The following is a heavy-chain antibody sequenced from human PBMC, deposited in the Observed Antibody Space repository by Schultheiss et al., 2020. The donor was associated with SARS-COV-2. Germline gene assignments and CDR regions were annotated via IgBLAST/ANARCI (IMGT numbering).Heavy chain of an antibody. Sequence: GGSLRLSCAASGFTFSSYAMSWVRQAPGKGLEWVSAISGSGGSTYYADSVKGRFTISRDNSKNTLYLQMNSLRAEDTAVYYCARVPVVVVAATRRYGSRDVRDYWGQGTLVTVSS. CDR1: GFTFSSYA. V-gene: IGHV3-23*01. D-gene: IGHD2-15*01. J-gene: IGHJ4*02. CDR2: ISGSGGST. CDR3: ARVPVVVVAATRRYGSRDVRDY.